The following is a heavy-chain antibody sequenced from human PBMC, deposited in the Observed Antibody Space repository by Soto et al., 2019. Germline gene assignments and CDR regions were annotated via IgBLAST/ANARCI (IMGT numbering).Heavy chain of an antibody. D-gene: IGHD6-19*01. J-gene: IGHJ6*03. CDR1: GLIFSSSA. Sequence: GASLRISCEASGLIFSSSAMTWVRQATGKGLDWVSGISGSGDSKYYADSVKGRFTISRDHSKNTLYLQMNSLRAEDTAVYYCAKYSSGPIHYYSMDVWVTGTTVTVSS. V-gene: IGHV3-23*01. CDR3: AKYSSGPIHYYSMDV. CDR2: ISGSGDSK.